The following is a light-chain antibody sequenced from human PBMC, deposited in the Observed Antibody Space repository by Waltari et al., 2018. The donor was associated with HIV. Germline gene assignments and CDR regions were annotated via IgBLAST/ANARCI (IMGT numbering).Light chain of an antibody. Sequence: SYVLTQAPSVSVAPGQTASITCGGNHIGSKSVHWYQQKPGQAPVLVVYDDSDQPPGIPERFPGSNSGKSATLTLCRVKAGDEADDYCQVWNNSDDHSVGVFGGGTKLTVL. V-gene: IGLV3-21*02. CDR2: DDS. CDR1: HIGSKS. J-gene: IGLJ2*01. CDR3: QVWNNSDDHSVGV.